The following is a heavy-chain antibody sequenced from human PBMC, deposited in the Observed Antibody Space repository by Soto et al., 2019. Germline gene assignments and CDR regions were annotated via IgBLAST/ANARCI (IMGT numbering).Heavy chain of an antibody. J-gene: IGHJ5*01. Sequence: PSETLSLTCTVSGGSVSSGSYYWSWIRQPPGKGLEWIGYIYYSGSTNYNPSLKSRVTISVDTSKNQFSLKLSSVTAADTAVYYCATVSTNFDSRCQRNLVTVSS. V-gene: IGHV4-61*01. CDR1: GGSVSSGSYY. CDR3: ATVSTNFDS. CDR2: IYYSGST.